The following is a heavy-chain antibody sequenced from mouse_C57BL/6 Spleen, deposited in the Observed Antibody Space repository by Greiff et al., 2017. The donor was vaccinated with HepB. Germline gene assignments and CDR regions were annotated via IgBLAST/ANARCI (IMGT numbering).Heavy chain of an antibody. Sequence: EVMLVESEGGLVQPGSSMKLSCTASGFTFSDYYMAWVRQVPEKGLEWVANINYDGSSTYYLDALKSRFIISRDNAKNILYLQMSSLKSEDTATYYCARIYARDYYAMDYWGQGTSVTVSS. CDR3: ARIYARDYYAMDY. J-gene: IGHJ4*01. V-gene: IGHV5-16*01. D-gene: IGHD6-5*01. CDR2: INYDGSST. CDR1: GFTFSDYY.